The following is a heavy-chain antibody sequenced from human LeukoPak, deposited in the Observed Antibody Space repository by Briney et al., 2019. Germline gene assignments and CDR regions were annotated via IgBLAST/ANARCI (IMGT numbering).Heavy chain of an antibody. V-gene: IGHV5-51*01. CDR3: ARTSGVVVPEGPNYYYYYGMDV. Sequence: GESLQISCKGSGYSFTSYWIGWVRQLPGKGLEWMGIIYPGDSDTRYSPSFQGQVTISADKSISTAYLQWSSLKASDTAMYYCARTSGVVVPEGPNYYYYYGMDVWGQGTTVTVSS. CDR1: GYSFTSYW. D-gene: IGHD2-2*01. CDR2: IYPGDSDT. J-gene: IGHJ6*02.